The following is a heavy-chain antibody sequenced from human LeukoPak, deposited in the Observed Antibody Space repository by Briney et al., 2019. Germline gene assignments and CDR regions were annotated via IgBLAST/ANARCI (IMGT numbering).Heavy chain of an antibody. CDR2: ISHDGNNK. CDR1: GITFSTYG. Sequence: GGSLRLSCAASGITFSTYGMCWVRQAPGKGLEWVAVISHDGNNKYYADSVKGRFTISRDDSKNTLYLQMNSLRAEDTAVYYCANAGRDSSSTISCGMDVWGQGTTVTVSS. D-gene: IGHD6-13*01. J-gene: IGHJ6*02. V-gene: IGHV3-30*18. CDR3: ANAGRDSSSTISCGMDV.